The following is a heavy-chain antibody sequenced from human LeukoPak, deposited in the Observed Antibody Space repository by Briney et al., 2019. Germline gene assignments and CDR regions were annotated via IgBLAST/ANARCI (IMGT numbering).Heavy chain of an antibody. Sequence: GGSLRLSCAASGFTFSSYSMNWVRQAPGKGLEWVGFIRSKAYGGTTEYAASVKGRFTISRDDSKSIAYLQMNSLKTEDTAVYYCTESGGNSEDYYYGMDVWGQGTTVTVSS. V-gene: IGHV3-49*04. CDR1: GFTFSSYS. J-gene: IGHJ6*02. CDR3: TESGGNSEDYYYGMDV. CDR2: IRSKAYGGTT. D-gene: IGHD4-23*01.